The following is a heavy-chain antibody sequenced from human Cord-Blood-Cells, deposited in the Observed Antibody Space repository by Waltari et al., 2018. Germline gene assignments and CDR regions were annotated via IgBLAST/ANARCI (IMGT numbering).Heavy chain of an antibody. CDR1: GYTFTSSD. CDR3: ARTVVTSDMYYFDY. CDR2: MNPNSGNT. D-gene: IGHD2-2*01. J-gene: IGHJ4*02. Sequence: QVPLVQSGAEVKKPGASVKVSCTASGYTFTSSDINWVRQATGQGLEWMGWMNPNSGNTGYAQKFQGRVTMTRNTSISTAYMELSSLRSEDTAVYYCARTVVTSDMYYFDYWGQGTLVTVSS. V-gene: IGHV1-8*01.